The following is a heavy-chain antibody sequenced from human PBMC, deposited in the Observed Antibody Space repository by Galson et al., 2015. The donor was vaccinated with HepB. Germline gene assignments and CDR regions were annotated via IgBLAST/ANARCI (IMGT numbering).Heavy chain of an antibody. CDR2: INPSDGST. CDR3: ARAPFAYYSLVV. CDR1: GYKFTSYY. Sequence: SVKVSCKASGYKFTSYYMHWVRQAPGQGLEWMGIINPSDGSTDYAQKFRGRLTMTRDTSTSTVFMELSSLRSVTGADTAVYYCARAPFAYYSLVVWGQGTTVTVSS. D-gene: IGHD3-3*01. V-gene: IGHV1-46*01. J-gene: IGHJ6*02.